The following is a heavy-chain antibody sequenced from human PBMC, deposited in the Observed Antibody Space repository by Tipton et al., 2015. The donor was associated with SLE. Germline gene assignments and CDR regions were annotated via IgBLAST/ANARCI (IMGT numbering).Heavy chain of an antibody. CDR1: GFIFSDFD. Sequence: SLRLSCAASGFIFSDFDIHWVRQAPGKGLEWVAFISHDGSNVYFDASVKGRFVISRDNSRDTVYLQMDSLRADDTAIYYCARDMRNTVTTSLFDIWGQGTLVTVSS. CDR2: ISHDGSNV. J-gene: IGHJ4*02. V-gene: IGHV3-33*05. CDR3: ARDMRNTVTTSLFDI. D-gene: IGHD4-11*01.